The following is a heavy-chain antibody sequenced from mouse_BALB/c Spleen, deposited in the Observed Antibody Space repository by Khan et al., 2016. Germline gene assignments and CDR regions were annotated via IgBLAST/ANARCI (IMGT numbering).Heavy chain of an antibody. CDR2: ISDGGSYT. Sequence: VELVESGGGLVKPGGSLKLSCAASGFTFSDYYMYWVRQTPEKRLEWVATISDGGSYTYYPDSVKGRFTISRDNAKNNLYLQMSSLKSEDTAMYYCARGGYYAMDYWGQGTSVTVSS. CDR1: GFTFSDYY. J-gene: IGHJ4*01. V-gene: IGHV5-4*02. CDR3: ARGGYYAMDY.